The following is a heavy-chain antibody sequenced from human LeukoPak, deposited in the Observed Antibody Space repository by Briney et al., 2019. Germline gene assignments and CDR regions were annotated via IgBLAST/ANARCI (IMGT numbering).Heavy chain of an antibody. Sequence: GGSLRLSCAASGFTFSSYGMHWVRQAPGKGLEWVAFIRYDGSNKYYADSVKGRFTISRDNSKNTLYLQMNSLRAEDTAVYYCAKDQNPIAVAGSPYYWGQGTLVTVSS. CDR3: AKDQNPIAVAGSPYY. V-gene: IGHV3-30*02. D-gene: IGHD6-19*01. J-gene: IGHJ4*02. CDR2: IRYDGSNK. CDR1: GFTFSSYG.